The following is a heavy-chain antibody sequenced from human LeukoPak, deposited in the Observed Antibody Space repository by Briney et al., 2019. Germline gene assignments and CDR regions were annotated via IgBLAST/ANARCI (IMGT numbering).Heavy chain of an antibody. D-gene: IGHD4/OR15-4a*01. Sequence: GGSLRLSCAASGFIFDDYGMTWARQGPGKGLEWVSGINWDGYSTGYADSVRGRFTISRDNAKSTLYLQMNSLRPEDTALYYCVRDLGTDYAFDSWGQGTLVTVSS. CDR2: INWDGYST. V-gene: IGHV3-20*04. CDR1: GFIFDDYG. J-gene: IGHJ4*02. CDR3: VRDLGTDYAFDS.